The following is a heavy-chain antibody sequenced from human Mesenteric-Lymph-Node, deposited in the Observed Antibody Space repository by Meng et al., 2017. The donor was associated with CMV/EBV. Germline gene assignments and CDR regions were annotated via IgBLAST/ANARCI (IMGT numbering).Heavy chain of an antibody. Sequence: GESLKISCAASGFTFSNYAMHWVRQAPGKGLEWVAFIWYDGSNKYYVDSVKGRFTISRDNAKNSLYLQMNSLRAEDTAVYYCARDRHGDYAYDYWGQGALVTVSS. CDR2: IWYDGSNK. CDR3: ARDRHGDYAYDY. D-gene: IGHD4-17*01. V-gene: IGHV3-33*01. J-gene: IGHJ4*02. CDR1: GFTFSNYA.